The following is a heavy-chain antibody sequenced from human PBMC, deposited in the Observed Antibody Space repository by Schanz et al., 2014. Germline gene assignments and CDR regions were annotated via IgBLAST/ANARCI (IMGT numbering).Heavy chain of an antibody. Sequence: QVQLVQSGAEVKKPGSSVKVSCKASGGTFSTYTISWVRQAPGQGLEWMGRIISILGIANYAQKFQGRVTITADRSTSTAYMELSSLRSEDTAMYYCARDQSPYTNSSDVRYFDYWGQGSLVTGSS. CDR1: GGTFSTYT. J-gene: IGHJ4*02. V-gene: IGHV1-69*08. CDR3: ARDQSPYTNSSDVRYFDY. D-gene: IGHD6-6*01. CDR2: IISILGIA.